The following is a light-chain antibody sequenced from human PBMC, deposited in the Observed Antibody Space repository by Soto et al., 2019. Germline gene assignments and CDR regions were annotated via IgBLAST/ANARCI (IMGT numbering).Light chain of an antibody. V-gene: IGLV2-14*01. CDR2: EVS. Sequence: QSALTQPASVSGSPGQSITISCTGTSSDVGGYNYVSWYQQHPGKAPKLMIYEVSNRPSGVSNRFSGSKSGNTASLTISGVQAEDGADYYCSSYTSSSTYVFGTGTKLTVL. CDR3: SSYTSSSTYV. CDR1: SSDVGGYNY. J-gene: IGLJ1*01.